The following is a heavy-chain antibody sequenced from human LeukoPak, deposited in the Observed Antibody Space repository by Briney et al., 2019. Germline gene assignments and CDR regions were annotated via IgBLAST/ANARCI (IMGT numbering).Heavy chain of an antibody. D-gene: IGHD5-12*01. V-gene: IGHV3-74*01. CDR2: INTDGSST. CDR1: GFTFSNYW. CDR3: ARDLDGYRSGNGA. J-gene: IGHJ5*02. Sequence: GGSLTLSCAASGFTFSNYWMHWVLQAPGTGLVWDSRINTDGSSTDYADSVKGRFTISRDNAKNTLYLQMNSLRAEDTAVYYCARDLDGYRSGNGAWGQGALVTVSS.